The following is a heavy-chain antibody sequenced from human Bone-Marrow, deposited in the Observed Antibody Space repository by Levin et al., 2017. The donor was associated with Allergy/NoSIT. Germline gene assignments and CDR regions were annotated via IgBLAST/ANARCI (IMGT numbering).Heavy chain of an antibody. V-gene: IGHV3-21*01. CDR3: VRGHGAFDYYFDH. D-gene: IGHD4/OR15-4a*01. Sequence: GGSLRLSCAASGFAFSSYTLNWVRQAPGKGLEWVSSISSHSRFIYYADSMKGRFTISRDNAKNSLYLQMDSLRVDDTAVYRCVRGHGAFDYYFDHWGQGTLVTVSS. J-gene: IGHJ4*02. CDR2: ISSHSRFI. CDR1: GFAFSSYT.